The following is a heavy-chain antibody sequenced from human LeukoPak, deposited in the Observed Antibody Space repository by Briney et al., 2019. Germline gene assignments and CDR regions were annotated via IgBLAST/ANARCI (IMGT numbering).Heavy chain of an antibody. CDR1: GGSISSGAYF. CDR3: ARGARYSYYMDV. V-gene: IGHV4-30-4*08. J-gene: IGHJ6*03. Sequence: SQTLSLTCTVSGGSISSGAYFWSWIRQPPGKGLEWIGYIYYSGSTYYNPSLKSRVTISVDTSKNQFSLKLSSVTVADTAVYYCARGARYSYYMDVWGKGTTVTVSS. CDR2: IYYSGST.